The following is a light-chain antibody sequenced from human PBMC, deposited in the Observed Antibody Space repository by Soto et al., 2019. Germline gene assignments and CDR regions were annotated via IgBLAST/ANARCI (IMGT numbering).Light chain of an antibody. J-gene: IGKJ1*01. CDR3: QQYHNLPRT. Sequence: DIQLTQSPSSLSASVGDRVTITCQASQDINNYLVWYQQKPGKAPKFLIFDASILETGVPSRFRGSGSGTDFTFTIKSLQPEDIATYYCQQYHNLPRTFGQGTKVEIK. CDR1: QDINNY. CDR2: DAS. V-gene: IGKV1-33*01.